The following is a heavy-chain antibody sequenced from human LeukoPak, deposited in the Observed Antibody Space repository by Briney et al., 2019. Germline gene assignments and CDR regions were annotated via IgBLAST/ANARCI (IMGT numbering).Heavy chain of an antibody. CDR1: GFTFSSYG. Sequence: GGSLRLSCAASGFTFSSYGMSWVRQAPGKGLEWVSAISGSGGSTYYADSVKGRFTISRDNSKNTLYLQMNSLRAEDTAVYYCAKDRRNSASSSWYYFDYWGQGTLVTVSS. CDR3: AKDRRNSASSSWYYFDY. J-gene: IGHJ4*02. D-gene: IGHD6-13*01. CDR2: ISGSGGST. V-gene: IGHV3-23*01.